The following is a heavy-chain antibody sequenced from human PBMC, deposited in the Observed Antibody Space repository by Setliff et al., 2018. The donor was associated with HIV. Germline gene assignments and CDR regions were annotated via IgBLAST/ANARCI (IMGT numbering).Heavy chain of an antibody. CDR1: GGSITSGGHY. J-gene: IGHJ5*01. D-gene: IGHD5-12*01. Sequence: KTSETLSLTCSVSGGSITSGGHYWSWIRHLPGKGLEWIGYIHYTGSNFYNPSLTDRLTLSVDTSDNQFSLKLTSVTAADTAVYYCARGGNSRAAWFDSWGQGTLVTVS. CDR3: ARGGNSRAAWFDS. CDR2: IHYTGSN. V-gene: IGHV4-31*02.